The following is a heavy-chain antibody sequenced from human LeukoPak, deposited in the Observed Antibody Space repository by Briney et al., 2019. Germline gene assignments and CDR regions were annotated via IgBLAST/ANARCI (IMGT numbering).Heavy chain of an antibody. Sequence: ASVKVSCKASGGTFSSYTISWVRQAPGQGVEWMGRIIPILGIANYAQKFQGRVTITADKSTSTAYMELSSLRSEDTAVYYCVVVVPAAPVHDAFDIWGQGTMVAVSS. CDR1: GGTFSSYT. CDR3: VVVVPAAPVHDAFDI. V-gene: IGHV1-69*02. J-gene: IGHJ3*02. CDR2: IIPILGIA. D-gene: IGHD2-2*01.